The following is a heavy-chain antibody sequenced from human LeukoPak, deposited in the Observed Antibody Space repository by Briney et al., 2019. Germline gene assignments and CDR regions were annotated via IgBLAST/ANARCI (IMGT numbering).Heavy chain of an antibody. CDR2: ISASGGST. J-gene: IGHJ4*02. CDR1: GFTFSSYA. D-gene: IGHD3-10*01. CDR3: AKLWFGEPQYYFDY. V-gene: IGHV3-23*01. Sequence: GGSLRLSCAASGFTFSSYAMSWVRQAPGKGLEWVSAISASGGSTYYADSVKGRFTISRDNSKNTLYLQMNSLRAEDTAVYYCAKLWFGEPQYYFDYWGQGTLVTVSS.